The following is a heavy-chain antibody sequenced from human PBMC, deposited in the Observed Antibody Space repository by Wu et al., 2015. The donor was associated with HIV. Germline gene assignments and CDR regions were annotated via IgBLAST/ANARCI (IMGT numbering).Heavy chain of an antibody. CDR2: INLNSGGT. V-gene: IGHV1-2*02. J-gene: IGHJ5*02. CDR3: ATIYCGGNCYSGSFGGDWFDP. D-gene: IGHD2-21*01. CDR1: GFIFTDYY. Sequence: QVQLMQSGAEVKKPGASVKVSCKASGFIFTDYYIHWVRQAPGQGLEWMGWINLNSGGTKFAQKFQNRVTLTRDTSISTAYMELTRLRYDDTAVYYCATIYCGGNCYSGSFGGDWFDPWGQGTLVTVSS.